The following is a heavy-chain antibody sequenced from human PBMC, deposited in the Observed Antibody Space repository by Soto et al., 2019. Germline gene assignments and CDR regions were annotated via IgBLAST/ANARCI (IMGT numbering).Heavy chain of an antibody. CDR1: GDTFTFYS. Sequence: QVQLVQSGAEVKKPGSSVRVSCKASGDTFTFYSINWVRQAPGLGLEWMGRINPILSMSNYAQRFHVRVTMTADKSTSTAYMELSSLRSEDTAMYYCASSYGSGYRAFDYWGQGALVTVSS. CDR2: INPILSMS. V-gene: IGHV1-69*02. D-gene: IGHD3-10*01. CDR3: ASSYGSGYRAFDY. J-gene: IGHJ4*02.